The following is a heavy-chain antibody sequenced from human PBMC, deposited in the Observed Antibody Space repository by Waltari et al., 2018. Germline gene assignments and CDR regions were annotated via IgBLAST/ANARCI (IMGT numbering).Heavy chain of an antibody. J-gene: IGHJ4*02. CDR2: ISYDGSNK. D-gene: IGHD5-12*01. V-gene: IGHV3-30*03. CDR1: GFTFSSYG. Sequence: QVQLVESGGGVVQPGRSLRLSCAASGFTFSSYGMHWVRQAPGKGLEWVAVISYDGSNKYYADSVKGRFTISRDNSKNSMYMQLNSLRVEDTAIYYCARGVSITETPWFAYWGQGTLVTVSS. CDR3: ARGVSITETPWFAY.